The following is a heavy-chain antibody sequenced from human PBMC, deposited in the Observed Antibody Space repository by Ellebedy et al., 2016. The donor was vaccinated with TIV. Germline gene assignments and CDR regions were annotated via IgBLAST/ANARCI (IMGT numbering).Heavy chain of an antibody. CDR3: ARVVWQLPVSYAFDI. D-gene: IGHD2-15*01. J-gene: IGHJ3*02. Sequence: MPSETLSLTCTVSGGSISSYYWSWIRQPPGKRLEWIGYIYYSGSTNYNPSLNSRVTISVDTSKNQFSLKLTSVTAADTAVYYCARVVWQLPVSYAFDIWGQGTMVTVSS. CDR1: GGSISSYY. CDR2: IYYSGST. V-gene: IGHV4-59*01.